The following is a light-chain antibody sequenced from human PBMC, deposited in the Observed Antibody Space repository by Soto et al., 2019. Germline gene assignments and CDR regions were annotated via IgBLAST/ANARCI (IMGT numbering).Light chain of an antibody. J-gene: IGKJ1*01. CDR2: KAY. Sequence: DIQITQSPSTLSASFLDRLTITFPASQTISSWLAWYQQKPGKAPKLLIYKAYTLKSGVTSRFSGSGSGTEFTITISSLQPDDFATYYCQPYSSYSEAVGPGTQVDIK. V-gene: IGKV1-5*03. CDR3: QPYSSYSEA. CDR1: QTISSW.